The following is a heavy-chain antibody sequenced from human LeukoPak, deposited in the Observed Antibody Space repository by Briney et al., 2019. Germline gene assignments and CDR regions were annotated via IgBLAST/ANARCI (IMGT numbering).Heavy chain of an antibody. J-gene: IGHJ4*02. CDR2: ISYDGSNK. V-gene: IGHV3-30*03. CDR3: ARDTRDGSNYWGLY. Sequence: QPGGSLRLSCVASGFTFSSYGMHWVRQAPGKGLEWVAVISYDGSNKYYADSVKGRFTISRDSSRNTLYLQMNSLRAEDTSVYYCARDTRDGSNYWGLYWGQGTLVTVSS. D-gene: IGHD5-24*01. CDR1: GFTFSSYG.